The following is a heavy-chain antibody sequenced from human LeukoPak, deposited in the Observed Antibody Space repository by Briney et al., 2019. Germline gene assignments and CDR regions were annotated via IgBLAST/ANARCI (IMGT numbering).Heavy chain of an antibody. CDR1: GGSISSGSYY. CDR2: IYSSGGT. Sequence: SETLSLTCTVSGGSISSGSYYWTWVRQPAGKGLEWIGRIYSSGGTNYNPSLKSRVNISVGTSKKHFSLELSSVTAADTAVYYCARDSVLYYFDSWGQGTLVTVSS. CDR3: ARDSVLYYFDS. D-gene: IGHD6-6*01. V-gene: IGHV4-61*02. J-gene: IGHJ4*02.